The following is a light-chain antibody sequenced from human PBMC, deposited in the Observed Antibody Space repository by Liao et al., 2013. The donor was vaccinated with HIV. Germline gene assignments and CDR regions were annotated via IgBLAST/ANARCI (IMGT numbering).Light chain of an antibody. V-gene: IGLV3-21*01. J-gene: IGLJ2*01. CDR1: NIGSKS. CDR3: QAWDSTTVI. Sequence: SYVLTQPPSVSVAPGKTARITCGGKNIGSKSVHWYQQKPGQAPVLVMYYDRDRPSGIPERFSGSNSGNTATLTISGTQPVDEADYYCQAWDSTTVIFGGGTKLTVL. CDR2: YDR.